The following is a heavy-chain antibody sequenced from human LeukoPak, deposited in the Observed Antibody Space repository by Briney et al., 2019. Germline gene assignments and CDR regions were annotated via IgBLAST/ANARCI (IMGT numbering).Heavy chain of an antibody. Sequence: PSETLSLTCTVSGGSISSGSYYWSWIRQPAGKGLEWIGRINTSGNSYYNPSLKSRVTMSVDTSTNQFSLKLSSVTAADTAVYYCARSHCSSTSCYPWDAFDIWGQGTMVTVSS. CDR1: GGSISSGSYY. D-gene: IGHD2-2*01. CDR3: ARSHCSSTSCYPWDAFDI. J-gene: IGHJ3*02. V-gene: IGHV4-61*02. CDR2: INTSGNS.